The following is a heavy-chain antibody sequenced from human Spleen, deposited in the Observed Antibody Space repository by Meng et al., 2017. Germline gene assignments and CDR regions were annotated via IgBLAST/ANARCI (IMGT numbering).Heavy chain of an antibody. Sequence: QGHLQESRPDLGKPSQTLSLTCTVSGGSISSGGYYWSWIRQHPGKGLEWIGYIYYSGSTYYNPSLKSLVTISVDTSKNQFSLKLSSVTAADTAVYYCARVTTVTDIYFDYWGQGTLVTVSS. J-gene: IGHJ4*02. D-gene: IGHD4-17*01. CDR2: IYYSGST. V-gene: IGHV4-31*01. CDR3: ARVTTVTDIYFDY. CDR1: GGSISSGGYY.